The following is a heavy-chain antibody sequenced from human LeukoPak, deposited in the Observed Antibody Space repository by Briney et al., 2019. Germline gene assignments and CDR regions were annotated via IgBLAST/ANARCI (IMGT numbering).Heavy chain of an antibody. D-gene: IGHD2-8*01. Sequence: SVKVSCKASGYTFTGYYMHWVRQAPGQGLEWMGGIIPIFGTANYAQKFQGRVTITADESTSTAYMELSSLRSEDTAVYYCARGMVYAILGLAFDIWGQGTMVTVSS. V-gene: IGHV1-69*13. J-gene: IGHJ3*02. CDR1: GYTFTGYY. CDR2: IIPIFGTA. CDR3: ARGMVYAILGLAFDI.